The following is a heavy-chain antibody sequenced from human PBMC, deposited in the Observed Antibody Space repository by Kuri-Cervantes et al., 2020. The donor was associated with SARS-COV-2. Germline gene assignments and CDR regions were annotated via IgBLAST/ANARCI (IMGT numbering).Heavy chain of an antibody. J-gene: IGHJ6*03. CDR2: INHSGST. D-gene: IGHD2-2*01. Sequence: SETLSLTCAVFGGSFSGYYWSWIRQSPGKGLEWIGKINHSGSTNYNPSLSSRVTISVDMSKNQFSLRLSSVTAADTAMCYCARGREGVVPATILGLGYFLYFSMDVWGKGTSVTVSS. CDR1: GGSFSGYY. V-gene: IGHV4-34*01. CDR3: ARGREGVVPATILGLGYFLYFSMDV.